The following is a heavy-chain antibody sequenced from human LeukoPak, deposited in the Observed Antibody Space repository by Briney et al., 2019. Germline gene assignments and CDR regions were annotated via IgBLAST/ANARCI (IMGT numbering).Heavy chain of an antibody. CDR1: GFTFSSYG. D-gene: IGHD6-6*01. Sequence: TGGSLRLSCAASGFTFSSYGVHWVRQAPGKGLEWVAVIWYDGSNKYYADSVKGRFTISRNNSKNTLYLQMNSLRAEDTAVYYCAKRGPIYSSSPGNYFDYWGQGTLVTVSS. CDR3: AKRGPIYSSSPGNYFDY. V-gene: IGHV3-33*06. CDR2: IWYDGSNK. J-gene: IGHJ4*02.